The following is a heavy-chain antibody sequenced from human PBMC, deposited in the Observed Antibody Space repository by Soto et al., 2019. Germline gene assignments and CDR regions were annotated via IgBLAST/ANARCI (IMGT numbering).Heavy chain of an antibody. V-gene: IGHV1-46*01. D-gene: IGHD6-13*01. CDR2: INPSGGST. Sequence: ASVKVSCKASGYTFTSYYMHWVRQAPGQGLEWMGIINPSGGSTSYAQKFQGRVTMTRDTSTSTVYMELSSLRSEDTAVYYCASEKAADGTIWRPAFDIWGQGTMVTVSS. CDR3: ASEKAADGTIWRPAFDI. J-gene: IGHJ3*02. CDR1: GYTFTSYY.